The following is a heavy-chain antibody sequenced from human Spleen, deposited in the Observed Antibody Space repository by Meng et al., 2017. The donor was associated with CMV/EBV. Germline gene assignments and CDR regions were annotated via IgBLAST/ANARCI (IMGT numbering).Heavy chain of an antibody. Sequence: GESLKILCAASGFTFSSYSMNWVRQAPGKGLEWVSSISSSSSYIYYAGSVKGRFTISRDKAKNSLYLQMNSLRAEDTAVYYCARDYTGRYYGMDVWGQGTTVTVSS. J-gene: IGHJ6*02. CDR1: GFTFSSYS. CDR2: ISSSSSYI. V-gene: IGHV3-21*01. CDR3: ARDYTGRYYGMDV. D-gene: IGHD3-16*01.